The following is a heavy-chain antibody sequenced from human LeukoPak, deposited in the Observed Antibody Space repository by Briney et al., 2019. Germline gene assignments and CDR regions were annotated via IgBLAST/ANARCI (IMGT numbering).Heavy chain of an antibody. J-gene: IGHJ6*02. CDR3: ARGSGYCSGGSCLPWVTFEYYYYGMDV. V-gene: IGHV4-34*01. Sequence: SETLSLTCAVYGGSFSGYYWSWIRQPPGKGLEWIGEINHSGSTNYNPSLKSRVTISVDTSKNQFSLKLSSVTAADTAVYYCARGSGYCSGGSCLPWVTFEYYYYGMDVWGQGTTVTVSS. CDR1: GGSFSGYY. CDR2: INHSGST. D-gene: IGHD2-15*01.